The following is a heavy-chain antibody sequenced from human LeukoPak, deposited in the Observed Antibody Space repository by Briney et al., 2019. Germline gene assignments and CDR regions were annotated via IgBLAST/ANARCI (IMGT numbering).Heavy chain of an antibody. J-gene: IGHJ4*02. CDR1: GFTFDDYA. Sequence: GRSLRLSCAASGFTFDDYAMHWVRQAPGKGLEWVSGISWNSGSIGYADSVKGRFTISRDNAKNSLYLQMNSLRAEDTALYYCAKDVDTAMAVHFDYWGQGTLVTVSS. CDR2: ISWNSGSI. V-gene: IGHV3-9*01. D-gene: IGHD5-18*01. CDR3: AKDVDTAMAVHFDY.